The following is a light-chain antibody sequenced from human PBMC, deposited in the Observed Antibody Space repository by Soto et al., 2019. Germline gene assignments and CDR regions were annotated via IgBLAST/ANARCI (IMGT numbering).Light chain of an antibody. CDR1: SSDVGGYNF. V-gene: IGLV2-11*01. J-gene: IGLJ1*01. Sequence: QSALTQPRSVSGSPGQSVTISCTGTSSDVGGYNFVSWYQQHPGKAPKLMIYDVSKRPSGVPDRFSGSKSGTTASLTISGLQAEDADDYYCCSYAGSCTCVFGTGTKVTVL. CDR3: CSYAGSCTCV. CDR2: DVS.